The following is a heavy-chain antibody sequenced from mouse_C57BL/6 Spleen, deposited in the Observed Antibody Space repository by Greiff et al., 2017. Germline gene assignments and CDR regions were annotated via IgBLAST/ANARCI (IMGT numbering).Heavy chain of an antibody. CDR1: GYSFTSYY. CDR2: IYPGSGNT. V-gene: IGHV1-66*01. D-gene: IGHD3-3*01. CDR3: ARGGGRGYFDV. J-gene: IGHJ1*03. Sequence: VQLQQSGPELVKPGASVKISCKASGYSFTSYYIHWVKQRPGQGLEWIGWIYPGSGNTKYNEKFKGKATLTADTSSSTAYMQLSSLTSEDSAVYYGARGGGRGYFDVWGTGTTVTVSS.